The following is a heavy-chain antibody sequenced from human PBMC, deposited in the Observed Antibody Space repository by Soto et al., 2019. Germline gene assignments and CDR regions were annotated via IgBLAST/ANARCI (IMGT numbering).Heavy chain of an antibody. Sequence: SETLSLTCAVYGGSFSGYYWSWIRQPPGKGLEWIGEINHSGSTNYNPSLKSRVTISVDTSKNQFSLKLSSVTAADTAVYYCARETESHTMVRGALHFDYWGQGTLVTFSS. CDR3: ARETESHTMVRGALHFDY. CDR2: INHSGST. CDR1: GGSFSGYY. J-gene: IGHJ4*02. V-gene: IGHV4-34*01. D-gene: IGHD3-10*01.